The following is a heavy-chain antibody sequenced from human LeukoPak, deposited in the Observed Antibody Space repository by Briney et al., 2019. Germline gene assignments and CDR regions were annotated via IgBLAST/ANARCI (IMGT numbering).Heavy chain of an antibody. D-gene: IGHD2-21*01. CDR2: LSRSTT. CDR1: GFTFSIYA. J-gene: IGHJ5*02. Sequence: GGSLRLSCAVSGFTFSIYAMSWVRQAPGKGREWVSGLSRSTTYYADSVKGRSTIPRNNSNNTLHLQMNSLRVEDTAVYYCAKRYCDGGICCFDNWGQGTLVTVSS. CDR3: AKRYCDGGICCFDN. V-gene: IGHV3-23*01.